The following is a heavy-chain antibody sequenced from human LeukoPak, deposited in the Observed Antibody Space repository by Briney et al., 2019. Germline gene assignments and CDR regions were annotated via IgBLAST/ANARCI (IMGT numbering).Heavy chain of an antibody. CDR3: ARDRGFYYYGIDV. CDR2: MSYDGSNK. V-gene: IGHV3-30*03. J-gene: IGHJ6*02. CDR1: GFTFSSYG. D-gene: IGHD5-24*01. Sequence: PGGSLRLSCAASGFTFSSYGMHWVRQAPGKGLEWVAVMSYDGSNKYYADSVKGRFTISRDNSKNTLDLQMSSLRAEDTAVYYCARDRGFYYYGIDVWGQGTTVTVS.